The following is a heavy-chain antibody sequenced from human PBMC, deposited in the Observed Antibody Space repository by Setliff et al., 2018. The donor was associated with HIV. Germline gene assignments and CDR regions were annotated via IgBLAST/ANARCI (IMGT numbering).Heavy chain of an antibody. V-gene: IGHV4-61*02. CDR3: TRDTGYILSGYRPHWYFDL. CDR2: IYSTGST. D-gene: IGHD3-9*01. CDR1: GDSISSGNYY. J-gene: IGHJ2*01. Sequence: PSETLSLTCTFSGDSISSGNYYWSWIRQPAGKGLEWIGRIYSTGSTNYNPSLKSRVTISSDTSKNLFSLKLTTVTAAGAAVYYCTRDTGYILSGYRPHWYFDLWGRGTLVTVS.